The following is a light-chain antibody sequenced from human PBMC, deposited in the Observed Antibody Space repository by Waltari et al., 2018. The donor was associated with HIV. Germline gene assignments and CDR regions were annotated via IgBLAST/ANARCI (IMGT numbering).Light chain of an antibody. CDR3: QQYDSSPLT. CDR1: QSLRNTY. J-gene: IGKJ4*01. Sequence: EIVLTQSPGTLSLSPGERATLSCSASQSLRNTYLAWYQQRPGQAPSLLIFGAAGRANGIPDSFSGSGSGTDFTLTISRLEPEDFAVYHCQQYDSSPLTFGGGTKVEIK. CDR2: GAA. V-gene: IGKV3-20*01.